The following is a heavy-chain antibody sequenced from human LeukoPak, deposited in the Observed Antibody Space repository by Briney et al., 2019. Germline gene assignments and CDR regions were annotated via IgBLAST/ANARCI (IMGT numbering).Heavy chain of an antibody. CDR1: GFTFSNYA. Sequence: HPGGSLRLSCAAYGFTFSNYAMSWVRQAPGKGLEWVSVISGSGDTTNYADSVKGRFTISKDNSKNTLYLQMNSLRPHDTAVYFCAKARYSIWYLTLAYWGQSTLVTVSS. J-gene: IGHJ4*02. D-gene: IGHD6-13*01. CDR2: ISGSGDTT. CDR3: AKARYSIWYLTLAY. V-gene: IGHV3-23*01.